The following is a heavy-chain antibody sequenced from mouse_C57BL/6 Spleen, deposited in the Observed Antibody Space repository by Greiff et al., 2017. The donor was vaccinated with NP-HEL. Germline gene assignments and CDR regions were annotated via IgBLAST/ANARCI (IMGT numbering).Heavy chain of an antibody. D-gene: IGHD1-1*01. CDR3: ARSTTVVAGAMDY. V-gene: IGHV1-52*01. CDR2: IDPSDIET. J-gene: IGHJ4*01. Sequence: QVQLQQPGAELVRPGSSVKLSCKASGYTFTSYWMHWVKQRPIQGLEWIGNIDPSDIETHYNQKFKDKATLTVDKSSSTAYMQLSSLTSEDSAVYYCARSTTVVAGAMDYWGQGTSVTVSS. CDR1: GYTFTSYW.